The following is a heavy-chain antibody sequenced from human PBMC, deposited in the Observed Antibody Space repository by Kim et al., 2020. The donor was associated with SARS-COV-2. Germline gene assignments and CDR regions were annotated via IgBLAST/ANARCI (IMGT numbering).Heavy chain of an antibody. J-gene: IGHJ6*02. CDR3: ARAPIWFGELRPYYYYGMDV. V-gene: IGHV3-21*01. CDR2: ISSSSSYI. CDR1: GFTFSSYS. Sequence: GGSLRLSCAASGFTFSSYSMNWVRQAPGKGLEWVSSISSSSSYIYYADSVKGRFTISRDNAKNSLYLQMNSLRAEDTAVYYCARAPIWFGELRPYYYYGMDVWGQGTTVTVSS. D-gene: IGHD3-10*01.